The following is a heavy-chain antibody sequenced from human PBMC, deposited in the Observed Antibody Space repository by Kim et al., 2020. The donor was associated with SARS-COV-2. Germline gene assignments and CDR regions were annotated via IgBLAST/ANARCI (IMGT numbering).Heavy chain of an antibody. J-gene: IGHJ4*02. Sequence: SETLSLTCAVYGGSFSGYYWTWIRQPPGKGLEWIGEINHSGSTNYNPSLKSRVTISVDTSKNQFSLKLSSVTAADTAVYYCARGLMRRGRPYYDSSGTTPKDYWGQGTLVTVSS. CDR2: INHSGST. V-gene: IGHV4-34*01. CDR1: GGSFSGYY. CDR3: ARGLMRRGRPYYDSSGTTPKDY. D-gene: IGHD3-22*01.